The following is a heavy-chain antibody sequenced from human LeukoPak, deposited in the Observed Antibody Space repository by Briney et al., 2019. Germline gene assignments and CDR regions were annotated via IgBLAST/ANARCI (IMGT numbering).Heavy chain of an antibody. D-gene: IGHD3/OR15-3a*01. CDR3: TRGGIIILGVATVVDY. V-gene: IGHV1-8*01. Sequence: ASVKVSCKASGYTFTSYDINWVRQTTGQGLEWMGWMNPGSGNTGYAQKFQGRVTMTRNASISTVYMEVSGLRSEDTAVYYCTRGGIIILGVATVVDYWGQGTLVTVSS. J-gene: IGHJ4*02. CDR1: GYTFTSYD. CDR2: MNPGSGNT.